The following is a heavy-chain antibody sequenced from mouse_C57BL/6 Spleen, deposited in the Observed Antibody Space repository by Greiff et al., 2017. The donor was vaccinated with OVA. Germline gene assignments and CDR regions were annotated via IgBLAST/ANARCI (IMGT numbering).Heavy chain of an antibody. CDR3: ARGLDYYYGSSYIFDY. D-gene: IGHD1-1*01. Sequence: DVQLVESGGGLVKPGGSLKLSCAASGFTFSDYGMHWVRQAPEKGLEWVAYISSGSSTIYYADTVKGRFTISRDTAKNTLFLQMTSLRSEDRAMYYCARGLDYYYGSSYIFDYWGQGTTLTVSS. V-gene: IGHV5-17*01. CDR1: GFTFSDYG. J-gene: IGHJ2*01. CDR2: ISSGSSTI.